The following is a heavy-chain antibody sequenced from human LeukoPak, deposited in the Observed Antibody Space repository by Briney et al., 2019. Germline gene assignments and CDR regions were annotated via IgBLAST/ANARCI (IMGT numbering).Heavy chain of an antibody. J-gene: IGHJ4*02. D-gene: IGHD6-19*01. Sequence: GEPLRISCKGSGYSFTSYWISWVRQMPGKGLEWMGRIDPSDSYTNYSPSFQGHVTISADKSISTAYLQWSSLKASDTAMYYCARHGPHSSGWYVRVDFDYWGQGTLVTVSS. V-gene: IGHV5-10-1*01. CDR1: GYSFTSYW. CDR2: IDPSDSYT. CDR3: ARHGPHSSGWYVRVDFDY.